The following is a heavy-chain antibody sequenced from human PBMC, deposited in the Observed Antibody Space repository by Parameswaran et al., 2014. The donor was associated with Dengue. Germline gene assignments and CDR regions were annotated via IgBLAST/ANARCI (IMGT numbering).Heavy chain of an antibody. CDR2: IYYSGST. CDR3: ARRRAPGRWLQDYYYYGMDV. Sequence: WIRQPPGKGLEWIGSIYYSGSTYYNPSLKSRVTISVDTSKNQFSLKLSSVTAADTAVYYCARRRAPGRWLQDYYYYGMDVWGQGTTVTVSS. V-gene: IGHV4-39*01. J-gene: IGHJ6*02. D-gene: IGHD5-24*01.